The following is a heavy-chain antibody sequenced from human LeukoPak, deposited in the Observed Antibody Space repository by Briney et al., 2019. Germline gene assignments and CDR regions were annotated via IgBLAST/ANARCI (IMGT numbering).Heavy chain of an antibody. CDR2: IYHSGST. J-gene: IGHJ6*02. D-gene: IGHD3-22*01. V-gene: IGHV4-4*02. Sequence: PSETLSLTCAVSGGSISSSNWRSWVRQPPGKGLEWIGEIYHSGSTNYNPSLKSRVTISVDKSANQFSLKLNSVTVTDTAVYYCARAATYYDITTYGHLDVWGQGTMVTVSS. CDR3: ARAATYYDITTYGHLDV. CDR1: GGSISSSNW.